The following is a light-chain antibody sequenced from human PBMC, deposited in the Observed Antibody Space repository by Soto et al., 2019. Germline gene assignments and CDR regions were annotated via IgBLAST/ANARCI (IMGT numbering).Light chain of an antibody. CDR2: GVS. Sequence: DILKTPCPSSLSASIGYRVTITCLTSQGISTRLAWYQQKPGKAPKLLIYGVSSLQSGVPLRFSGSGAGTDFSLTNISLQADEYVTDYCQKSYVPFLTFGQGTKVDIK. V-gene: IGKV1-12*01. CDR3: QKSYVPFLT. CDR1: QGISTR. J-gene: IGKJ1*01.